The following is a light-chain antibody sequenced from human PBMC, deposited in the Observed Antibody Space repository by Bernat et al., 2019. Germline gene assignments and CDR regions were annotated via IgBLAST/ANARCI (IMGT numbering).Light chain of an antibody. J-gene: IGLJ2*01. CDR2: AVS. CDR1: SSDVGVYNY. Sequence: QSALTQPASVSGSPGQSITISCTGTSSDVGVYNYVSWYQQHPGKAPRLMIYAVSSRPSGVSNRFSGSKSGNTASLTISGLQPEDEADYYCSSLTTRTTLVFGGGTKLTVL. CDR3: SSLTTRTTLV. V-gene: IGLV2-14*03.